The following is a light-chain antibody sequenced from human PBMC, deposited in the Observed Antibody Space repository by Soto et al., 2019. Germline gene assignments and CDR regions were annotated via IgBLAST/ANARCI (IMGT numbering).Light chain of an antibody. V-gene: IGLV2-14*03. CDR1: SSDVGAYDY. J-gene: IGLJ1*01. Sequence: QSVLTQPASVSGSPGQSITISCTGTSSDVGAYDYVSWYQQHPDKAPKLMIYEVINRLSGVSNRFSGSKSVNTATLTFSGLQADDEADYYCSSYTSSSTRVFGTGTKVTVL. CDR2: EVI. CDR3: SSYTSSSTRV.